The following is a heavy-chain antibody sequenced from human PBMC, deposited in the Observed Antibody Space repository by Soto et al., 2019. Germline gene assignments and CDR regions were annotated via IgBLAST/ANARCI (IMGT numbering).Heavy chain of an antibody. Sequence: PSETLSLTCTVSGGSISSYYWSWIRQPPGKGLEWIGYIYYSGSTNYNPSLKSRVTIPVDTSKNQFSLKLSSVTAADTAVYYCARGAARITIFGVVTQDYYYYMDVWGKGTTVTVSS. V-gene: IGHV4-59*01. CDR2: IYYSGST. CDR3: ARGAARITIFGVVTQDYYYYMDV. CDR1: GGSISSYY. D-gene: IGHD3-3*01. J-gene: IGHJ6*03.